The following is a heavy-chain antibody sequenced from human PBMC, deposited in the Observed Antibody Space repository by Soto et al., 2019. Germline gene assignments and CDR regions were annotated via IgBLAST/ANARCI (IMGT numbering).Heavy chain of an antibody. J-gene: IGHJ4*02. V-gene: IGHV4-30-4*01. CDR1: GGPISSGDYY. CDR3: ARVEVGATEVDYFDY. Sequence: QVQLQESGPGLVKPSQTLSLTCTVSGGPISSGDYYWSWIRQPPGKGLEWIGYIYYSGSTYYNPSLKSRVTISVDTSKNQFSLKLSSVTAADTAVYYCARVEVGATEVDYFDYWGQGTLVTVSS. D-gene: IGHD1-26*01. CDR2: IYYSGST.